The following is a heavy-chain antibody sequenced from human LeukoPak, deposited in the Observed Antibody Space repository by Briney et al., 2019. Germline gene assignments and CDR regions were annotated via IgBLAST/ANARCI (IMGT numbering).Heavy chain of an antibody. CDR1: GYTFTSYD. D-gene: IGHD2-2*01. CDR2: MNPNSGNT. V-gene: IGHV1-8*01. J-gene: IGHJ4*02. Sequence: EASVKVSCKASGYTFTSYDINWVRQATGQGLEWMGWMNPNSGNTGYAQKFQGRVTMIRNTSISTAYMELSSLRSEDTAVYYCARARSQDIVVVYDPDYWGQGTLVTVSS. CDR3: ARARSQDIVVVYDPDY.